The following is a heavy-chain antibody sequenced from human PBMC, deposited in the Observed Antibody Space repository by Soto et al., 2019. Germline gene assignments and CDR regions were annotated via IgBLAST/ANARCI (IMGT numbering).Heavy chain of an antibody. D-gene: IGHD6-6*01. V-gene: IGHV3-30*18. CDR3: AKVRPRTPEISYYFDY. CDR1: GFTFSSYG. J-gene: IGHJ4*02. CDR2: ISYDGSNK. Sequence: GGSLRLSCAASGFTFSSYGMHWVRQAPGKGLEWVAVISYDGSNKYYADSVKGRFTISRDNSKNTLYLQMNSLRAEDTAVYYCAKVRPRTPEISYYFDYWGQGTLVTVSS.